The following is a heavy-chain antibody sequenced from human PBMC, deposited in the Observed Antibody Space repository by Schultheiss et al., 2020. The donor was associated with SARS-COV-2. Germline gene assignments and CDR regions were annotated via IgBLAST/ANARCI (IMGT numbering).Heavy chain of an antibody. J-gene: IGHJ4*02. CDR1: GFTFSSYD. Sequence: GESLKISCAASGFTFSSYDMHWVRQATGKGLEWVSTLTGSGSYAYYADSVKGRFTISRDSSMDTLYLQMSSLRVEDTAVYYCAKRGGENWGVFDFWGQGTLVTVSS. CDR2: LTGSGSYA. V-gene: IGHV3-23*01. D-gene: IGHD7-27*01. CDR3: AKRGGENWGVFDF.